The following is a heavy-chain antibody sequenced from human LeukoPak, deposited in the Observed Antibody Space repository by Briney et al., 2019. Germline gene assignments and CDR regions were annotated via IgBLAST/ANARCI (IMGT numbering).Heavy chain of an antibody. V-gene: IGHV3-23*01. D-gene: IGHD1-26*01. Sequence: PGGSLRLSCETSGFMFDTYAMSWVRQAPGKGLEWVSVISGRGETTNYADSVKGRFAISRDNAKNTLYLQMNSLRAEDTAVYYCARTNSGSYPYFDYWGQGTLVTVSS. CDR2: ISGRGETT. CDR3: ARTNSGSYPYFDY. CDR1: GFMFDTYA. J-gene: IGHJ4*02.